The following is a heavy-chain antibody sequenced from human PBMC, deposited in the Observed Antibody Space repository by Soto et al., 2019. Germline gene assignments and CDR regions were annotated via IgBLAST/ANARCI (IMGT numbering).Heavy chain of an antibody. D-gene: IGHD3-10*01. V-gene: IGHV3-30*03. CDR2: ISYDGAEK. Sequence: PGGSLRLSCAASGFLFSTYAMHWVRQAPGKGLEWVAVISYDGAEKHYADSVRGRFTISRDNSGDSLFLQMHSLRVEDTAVYYCERSDFYQGSETYYPTDYWGLGTLVTVSS. CDR1: GFLFSTYA. J-gene: IGHJ4*02. CDR3: ERSDFYQGSETYYPTDY.